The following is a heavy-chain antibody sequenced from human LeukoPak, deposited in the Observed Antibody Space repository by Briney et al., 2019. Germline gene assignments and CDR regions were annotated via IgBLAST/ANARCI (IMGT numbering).Heavy chain of an antibody. CDR3: AKGVNGYSSSWYDY. V-gene: IGHV3-23*01. D-gene: IGHD6-13*01. CDR2: ISVSGGTT. Sequence: GGSLRLPCAASGFTFNSYAMTWVRQAPGKGLEWVSAISVSGGTTDYADSVKGRFTISRDNSKNTLYLQMNSLRAEDTAVYFCAKGVNGYSSSWYDYWGQGTLVTVSS. J-gene: IGHJ4*02. CDR1: GFTFNSYA.